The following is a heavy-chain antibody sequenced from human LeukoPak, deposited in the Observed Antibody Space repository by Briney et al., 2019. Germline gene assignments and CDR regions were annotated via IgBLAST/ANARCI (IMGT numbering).Heavy chain of an antibody. CDR3: ARTLYIAAAPGGFDY. V-gene: IGHV1-2*02. Sequence: ASVKVSCKTSGYNFFEYYTHWVRQAPGQGLEWMGWINPHSGGTKIAQKFQGRVTMTTDTSTSTVYMELRSLRSDDTAVYYCARTLYIAAAPGGFDYWGQGTLLTVSS. CDR1: GYNFFEYY. J-gene: IGHJ4*02. CDR2: INPHSGGT. D-gene: IGHD6-13*01.